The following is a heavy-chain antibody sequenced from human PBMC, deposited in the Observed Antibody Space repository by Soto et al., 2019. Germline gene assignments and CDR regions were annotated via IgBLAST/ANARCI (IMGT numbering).Heavy chain of an antibody. CDR2: ISGSGGST. Sequence: EVQLLESGGGLVQPGGSLRLSCAASGFTFSSYAMSWVRQAPGKGLEWVSAISGSGGSTYYADSVKGRFNISRDNSKNTLYLQMNSLRAEDTAVYYCAKEPRYCSGGSCYPVRPNDAFDIWGQGTMVTVSS. D-gene: IGHD2-15*01. V-gene: IGHV3-23*01. CDR1: GFTFSSYA. CDR3: AKEPRYCSGGSCYPVRPNDAFDI. J-gene: IGHJ3*02.